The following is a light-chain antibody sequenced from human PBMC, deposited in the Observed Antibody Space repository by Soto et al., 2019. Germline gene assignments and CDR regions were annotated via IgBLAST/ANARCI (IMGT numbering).Light chain of an antibody. Sequence: QSVLTQPASVSGSPGQSIIVSCTGTSNDVGGYNYVSWYQQHPGKAPKLMIFEVSNRPSGVSNRFSGSKSGNTASLTISGLQPEDEADYYCSSYKSTSTPYVFGTGTKVTVL. J-gene: IGLJ1*01. V-gene: IGLV2-14*01. CDR1: SNDVGGYNY. CDR2: EVS. CDR3: SSYKSTSTPYV.